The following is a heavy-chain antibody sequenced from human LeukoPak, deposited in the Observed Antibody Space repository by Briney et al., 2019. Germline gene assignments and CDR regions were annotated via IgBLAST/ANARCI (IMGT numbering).Heavy chain of an antibody. Sequence: SETLSLTCTVSDDSITMYYWTWIRQPPGKGLEWIGYVDHTGSTKFNPSLNGRVSISRDTSNSFFSLRLRSVTAANTAVYFCARGRVSSSTWYSTYYYFFYMDFWGKGTTVTVSS. V-gene: IGHV4-59*01. D-gene: IGHD4-11*01. CDR3: ARGRVSSSTWYSTYYYFFYMDF. CDR1: DDSITMYY. J-gene: IGHJ6*03. CDR2: VDHTGST.